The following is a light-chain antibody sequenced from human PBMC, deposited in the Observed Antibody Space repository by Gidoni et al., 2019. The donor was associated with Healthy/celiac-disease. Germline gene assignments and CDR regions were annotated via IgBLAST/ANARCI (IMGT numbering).Light chain of an antibody. CDR3: AAWDDSLNGVV. V-gene: IGLV1-44*01. J-gene: IGLJ2*01. CDR1: SSNIGSNT. CDR2: SNN. Sequence: QSVLTQPPPASGTPGQRVTISCSGSSSNIGSNTVNWYQQLPGTAPKLLIYSNNQRPSGVPDRFSGSKSGTSASLAISGLQSGDEADYYCAAWDDSLNGVVFGGGTKLTVL.